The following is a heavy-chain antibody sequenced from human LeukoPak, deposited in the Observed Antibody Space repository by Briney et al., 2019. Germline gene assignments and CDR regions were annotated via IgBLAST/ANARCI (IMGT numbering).Heavy chain of an antibody. Sequence: GSSVKVSCKASGGTFSSYAISWVRQAPGQGLEWMGGIVPIFGTANYAQKFQGRVTITTDESTSTAYMELSSLRSEDTAVYYCARTWADSYGEYFDYWGQGTLVTVSS. D-gene: IGHD5-18*01. J-gene: IGHJ4*02. CDR3: ARTWADSYGEYFDY. CDR2: IVPIFGTA. V-gene: IGHV1-69*05. CDR1: GGTFSSYA.